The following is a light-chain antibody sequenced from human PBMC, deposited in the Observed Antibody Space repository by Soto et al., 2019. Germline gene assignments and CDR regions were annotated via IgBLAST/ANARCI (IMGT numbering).Light chain of an antibody. Sequence: EIVLTQSPGTLSLSPGERATLSCRASQSVSSSSLAWNQQKPGQAPRLLIYGASSRATGIPDRFSGSGSGTEFTLTISSLQSEDFAVYYCQQYNNWPLAFGQGTKVDIK. CDR1: QSVSSSS. J-gene: IGKJ1*01. V-gene: IGKV3-20*01. CDR2: GAS. CDR3: QQYNNWPLA.